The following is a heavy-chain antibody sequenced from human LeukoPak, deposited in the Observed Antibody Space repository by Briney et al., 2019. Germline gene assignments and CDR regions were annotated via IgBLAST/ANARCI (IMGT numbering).Heavy chain of an antibody. J-gene: IGHJ4*02. CDR1: GGSISSSSYY. V-gene: IGHV4-61*01. Sequence: ASETLSLTCTVSGGSISSSSYYWGWIRQPPGKGLEWIGYIYYSGSTSYNPSLKGRVTISVDTSNNQFSLKLSSVTAADTAIYYCARDKRGSYADYWGQGTLVTVSS. CDR2: IYYSGST. CDR3: ARDKRGSYADY. D-gene: IGHD3-16*01.